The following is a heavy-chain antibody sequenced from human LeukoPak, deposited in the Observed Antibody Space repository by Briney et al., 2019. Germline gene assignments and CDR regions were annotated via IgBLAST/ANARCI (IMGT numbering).Heavy chain of an antibody. D-gene: IGHD3-22*01. J-gene: IGHJ5*02. CDR2: INPGYSDA. CDR3: ARRKYYYDSSGYHNWFDP. Sequence: PGESLKISCKGSGYSFTSYWIGWVRQMPGKGLGWMGIINPGYSDARYSPSFQGQVTISADKSISTAYLQWSSLKASDTAMYYCARRKYYYDSSGYHNWFDPWGQGTLVTVSS. CDR1: GYSFTSYW. V-gene: IGHV5-51*01.